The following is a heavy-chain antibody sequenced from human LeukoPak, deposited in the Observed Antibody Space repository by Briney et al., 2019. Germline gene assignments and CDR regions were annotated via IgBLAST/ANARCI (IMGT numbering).Heavy chain of an antibody. J-gene: IGHJ3*02. D-gene: IGHD1-26*01. CDR1: GGSISSYY. CDR2: IYYSGST. Sequence: SETLSLTCTVSGGSISSYYWSWIRQPPGKGLEWIGYIYYSGSTNYNPSLKSRVTISVGTSKNQFSLKLSSVTAADTAVYYCARDGYSGSYPLAFDIWGQGTMVTVSS. CDR3: ARDGYSGSYPLAFDI. V-gene: IGHV4-59*01.